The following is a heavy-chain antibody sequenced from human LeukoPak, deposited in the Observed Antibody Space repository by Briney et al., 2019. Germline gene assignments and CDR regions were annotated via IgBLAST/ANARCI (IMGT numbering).Heavy chain of an antibody. CDR3: ARGSSFHNY. V-gene: IGHV3-20*04. CDR1: GFIFEDYG. CDR2: INGNGGSR. Sequence: LAGGSLRLSCAASGFIFEDYGMTWVRQAPGKGLEWVSGINGNGGSRGYADSVKGRFTISRDNANNSLYLQMNSLRAEDTALYYCARGSSFHNYWGQGTLVTVSS. J-gene: IGHJ4*02. D-gene: IGHD6-6*01.